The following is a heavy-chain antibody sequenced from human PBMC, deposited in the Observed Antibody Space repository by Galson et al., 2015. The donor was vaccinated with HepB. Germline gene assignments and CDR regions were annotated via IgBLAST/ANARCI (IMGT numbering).Heavy chain of an antibody. CDR1: GFTFRTYW. CDR3: ARDPLGRDGHNSLDY. V-gene: IGHV3-7*01. J-gene: IGHJ4*02. CDR2: IKEGGSDK. D-gene: IGHD5-24*01. Sequence: SLRLSCAASGFTFRTYWMSWVRQAPGRGLEWVANIKEGGSDKYHVDSVKGRFTISRDNARNSLYLQMNSLRAEDTAVYYCARDPLGRDGHNSLDYWGQGTLVTVSS.